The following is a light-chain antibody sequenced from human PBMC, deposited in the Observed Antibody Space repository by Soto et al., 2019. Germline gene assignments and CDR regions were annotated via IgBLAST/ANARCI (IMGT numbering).Light chain of an antibody. V-gene: IGKV3-20*01. CDR1: QSVSSSY. Sequence: EIVLTQSPGTLSLSPGERATLSCRASQSVSSSYLAWYQQKPGQAPRLLIYGASSRATDIPGRFSGSGSGTDFTLTISRLEPEDFAVYSCHQYDSSPLTFGGGTKVEIK. J-gene: IGKJ4*02. CDR3: HQYDSSPLT. CDR2: GAS.